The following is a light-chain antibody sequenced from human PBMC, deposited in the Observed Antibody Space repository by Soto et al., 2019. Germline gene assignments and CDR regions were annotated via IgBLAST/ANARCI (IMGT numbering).Light chain of an antibody. J-gene: IGKJ4*01. Sequence: ALQLTQSPSSLSASVGDRITITCRASQGIGTALAWYQQKPGRAPKLLIYSASILQGGVPSRFSGSGSGTDFTLTITRLQPEDFAAYYCQQFDNYPAITFGGGTKVDIK. CDR1: QGIGTA. CDR2: SAS. V-gene: IGKV1D-13*01. CDR3: QQFDNYPAIT.